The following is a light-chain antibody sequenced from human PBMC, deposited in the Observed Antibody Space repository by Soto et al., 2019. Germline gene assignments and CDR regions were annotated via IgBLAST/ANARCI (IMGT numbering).Light chain of an antibody. Sequence: ILMTQSPATLSVSPGERATLSCRASQSVSNHLAWYPQKPGQAPRLLIYDASTRATGIPARFSGSGSGTEFTLTISCLQSEDCAVYYCQQYNNWPPWTFGQGTKVEIK. V-gene: IGKV3-15*01. CDR1: QSVSNH. CDR3: QQYNNWPPWT. CDR2: DAS. J-gene: IGKJ1*01.